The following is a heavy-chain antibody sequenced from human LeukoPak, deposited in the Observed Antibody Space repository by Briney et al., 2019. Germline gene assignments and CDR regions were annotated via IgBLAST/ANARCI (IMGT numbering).Heavy chain of an antibody. CDR3: ARGIRDYYDSSGYYYFDY. CDR2: ISTSGST. J-gene: IGHJ4*02. V-gene: IGHV4-61*02. D-gene: IGHD3-22*01. Sequence: SETLSLTCTVSGGSINIGSHYWSWIRQPAGKGLEWIGRISTSGSTNYNPSLKSRVTISVDTSKNQFSLKLSSVTAADTAVYYCARGIRDYYDSSGYYYFDYWGQGTLVTVSS. CDR1: GGSINIGSHY.